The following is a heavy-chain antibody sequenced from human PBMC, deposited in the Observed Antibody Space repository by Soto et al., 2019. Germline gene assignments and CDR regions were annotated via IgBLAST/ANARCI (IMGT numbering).Heavy chain of an antibody. CDR2: MNPNSGNT. CDR3: AKDLNYDILTGYSHVGWFDT. Sequence: QVQLVQSGAEVKKPGASVKVSCKASGYTFTSYDINWVRQATGQGLEWMGWMNPNSGNTGYAQKFQGRVTMTRNTSISTAYMELSSLRSEDTAVYYCAKDLNYDILTGYSHVGWFDTWGQGTRVTVSS. D-gene: IGHD3-9*01. J-gene: IGHJ5*02. V-gene: IGHV1-8*01. CDR1: GYTFTSYD.